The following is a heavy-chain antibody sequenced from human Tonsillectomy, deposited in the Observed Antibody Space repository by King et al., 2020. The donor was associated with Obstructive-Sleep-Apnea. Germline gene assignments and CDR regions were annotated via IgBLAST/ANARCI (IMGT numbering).Heavy chain of an antibody. Sequence: VQLVESGGGLVQPGGSLRLSCAASGVTVSSNYMRWFCQAPGKGWEWVAVMYSGGSTYYADSVKGRFTISRHNSKNTLYLQMNSLRAEDTAVYYCARMGDPYGGDIWGQGTMVTVSS. D-gene: IGHD3-16*01. CDR2: MYSGGST. J-gene: IGHJ3*02. CDR3: ARMGDPYGGDI. CDR1: GVTVSSNY. V-gene: IGHV3-53*04.